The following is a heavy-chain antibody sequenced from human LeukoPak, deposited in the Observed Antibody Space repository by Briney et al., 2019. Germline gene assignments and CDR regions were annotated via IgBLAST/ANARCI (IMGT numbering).Heavy chain of an antibody. V-gene: IGHV4-39*01. CDR3: ARHVNTTTGAPIGWFDP. CDR2: IFYSGTT. D-gene: IGHD1-26*01. CDR1: GDSISSTTDY. J-gene: IGHJ5*02. Sequence: SETLSLTCTVSGDSISSTTDYWGWTRQPPGKGLEWIGSIFYSGTTYYNPSLKSRVTISVDTSKNQFSLKLTSVTAADTAVYYCARHVNTTTGAPIGWFDPWGQGTLVTVSS.